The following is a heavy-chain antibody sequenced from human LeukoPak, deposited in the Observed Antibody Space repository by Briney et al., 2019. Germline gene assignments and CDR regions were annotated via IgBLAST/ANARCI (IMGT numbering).Heavy chain of an antibody. V-gene: IGHV4-30-2*01. D-gene: IGHD3-22*01. Sequence: SETLSLTCAVSGGSISSGGYSWSWIRQPPGKGLEWIGYIYHSGSTYYNPSLKSRVTMSIDTSKSQFSLKLTSVTAADTAVYYCARRRYTSGYLDYWGQGTLVTVSS. CDR3: ARRRYTSGYLDY. CDR1: GGSISSGGYS. CDR2: IYHSGST. J-gene: IGHJ4*02.